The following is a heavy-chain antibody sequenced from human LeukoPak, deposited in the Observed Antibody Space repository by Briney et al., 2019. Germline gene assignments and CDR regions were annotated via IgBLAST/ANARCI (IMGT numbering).Heavy chain of an antibody. Sequence: PGRSLRHSCAASGSTLSSYSMHWVRPAPDKGREWGAVISYDGSNKYYADSVKGRFTISRDNSKNTLYLQMNSLRAEDTAVYYCAKDQYSSGWDLDYWGQGTLVTVSS. CDR1: GSTLSSYS. CDR3: AKDQYSSGWDLDY. D-gene: IGHD6-19*01. J-gene: IGHJ4*02. CDR2: ISYDGSNK. V-gene: IGHV3-30*18.